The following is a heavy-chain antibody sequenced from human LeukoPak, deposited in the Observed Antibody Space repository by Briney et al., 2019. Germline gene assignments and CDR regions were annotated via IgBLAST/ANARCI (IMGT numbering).Heavy chain of an antibody. V-gene: IGHV3-9*01. Sequence: PGRSLRLSCAASGFTFDDYGMHWVRQAPGKGLEWVSGISWNSYNIGYAASVKGRFTISRDNAKNSLYLQMNNLRPEDTALYYCARSVGYGSGTYYKGTDYWGQGTLVTVSS. J-gene: IGHJ4*02. D-gene: IGHD3-10*01. CDR2: ISWNSYNI. CDR3: ARSVGYGSGTYYKGTDY. CDR1: GFTFDDYG.